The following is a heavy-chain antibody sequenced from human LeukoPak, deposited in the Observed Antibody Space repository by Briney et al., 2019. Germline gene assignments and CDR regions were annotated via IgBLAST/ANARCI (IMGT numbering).Heavy chain of an antibody. V-gene: IGHV1-46*01. CDR1: GYTFTSYY. J-gene: IGHJ4*02. CDR2: INPSGGST. D-gene: IGHD3-9*01. Sequence: ASVKVSCKASGYTFTSYYMHWVRQAPGQGLEWMGIINPSGGSTSYAQKFQGRVTMTRDMSTSTVYMELSSLRSEDTAVYYCAKDRYLGYYFDYWGQGTLVTVSS. CDR3: AKDRYLGYYFDY.